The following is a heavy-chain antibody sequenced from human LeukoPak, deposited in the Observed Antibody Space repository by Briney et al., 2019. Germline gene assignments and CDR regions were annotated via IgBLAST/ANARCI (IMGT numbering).Heavy chain of an antibody. Sequence: SETLSLTCTVSGYSISSGYFWGWIRQPPGKGLEWIGSIYHSGSTYYNPSLKSRVTTSVDTSKNQFSLRLNSVTAADTAVYYCAKPIVGAISGAFDIWGQGTMVTVSS. D-gene: IGHD1-26*01. J-gene: IGHJ3*02. V-gene: IGHV4-38-2*02. CDR1: GYSISSGYF. CDR2: IYHSGST. CDR3: AKPIVGAISGAFDI.